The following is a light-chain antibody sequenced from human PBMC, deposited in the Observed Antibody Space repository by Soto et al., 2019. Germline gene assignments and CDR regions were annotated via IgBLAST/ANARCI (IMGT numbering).Light chain of an antibody. Sequence: EIVLTQSPGTVSLSPGERATLSCRASQSVSSSYLAWHQQKPGQAPRLLIYGASSRATGIPDRFSGSGSGTDFTLTISRLEPEDFAVYYCQQYGNSRGTFGQGTKVDI. CDR2: GAS. CDR3: QQYGNSRGT. CDR1: QSVSSSY. J-gene: IGKJ1*01. V-gene: IGKV3-20*01.